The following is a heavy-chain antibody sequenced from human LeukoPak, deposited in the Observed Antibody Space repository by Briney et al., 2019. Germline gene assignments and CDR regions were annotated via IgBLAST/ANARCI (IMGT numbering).Heavy chain of an antibody. J-gene: IGHJ3*02. D-gene: IGHD5-12*01. Sequence: GGSLRLSCAASGFTFSSYAMHWVRQAPGKGLEWVAVISYDGSNKYYADSVKGRFTISRDNSKNTLYLQTNSLRAEDTAVYYCARDRYSGYDAFDIWGQGTMVTVSS. CDR1: GFTFSSYA. CDR2: ISYDGSNK. V-gene: IGHV3-30*04. CDR3: ARDRYSGYDAFDI.